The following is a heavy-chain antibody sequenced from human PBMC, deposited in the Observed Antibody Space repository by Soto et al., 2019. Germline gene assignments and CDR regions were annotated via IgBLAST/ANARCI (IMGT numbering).Heavy chain of an antibody. CDR2: IYHSGST. CDR1: GYSIISGYY. V-gene: IGHV4-38-2*01. Sequence: SETLSLTCAVSGYSIISGYYWGFIRQPPGKGLEWIGSIYHSGSTYYNPSLKSRVTISVDTSKNQFSLKLSSVTAADTAVYYCATGPPAAGLYYYYGMDVWGQGTTVTVSS. D-gene: IGHD6-13*01. CDR3: ATGPPAAGLYYYYGMDV. J-gene: IGHJ6*02.